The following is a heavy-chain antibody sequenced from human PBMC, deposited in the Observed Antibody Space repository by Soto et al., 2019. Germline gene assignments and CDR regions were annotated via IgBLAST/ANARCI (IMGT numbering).Heavy chain of an antibody. V-gene: IGHV4-31*03. J-gene: IGHJ6*02. CDR2: IYYSGST. CDR3: ARDSRNSVYSYYYGMDV. D-gene: IGHD1-26*01. CDR1: GGSINSGGYY. Sequence: PSETLSLTCTVSGGSINSGGYYWSWIRQHPGKGLEWIGYIYYSGSTYYNPSLKSRVTISLDTSKNQFSLNLSSVTAADTAVYYCARDSRNSVYSYYYGMDVWGQGTTVTVSS.